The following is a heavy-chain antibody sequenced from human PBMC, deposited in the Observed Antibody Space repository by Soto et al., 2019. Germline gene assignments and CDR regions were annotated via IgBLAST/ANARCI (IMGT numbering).Heavy chain of an antibody. CDR1: GYTFSTYN. CDR2: ISRSGTTT. J-gene: IGHJ3*01. D-gene: IGHD2-15*01. V-gene: IGHV3-48*01. Sequence: EVQLVESGGGLVQPGGSLRLSCVASGYTFSTYNINWVRQAPRKGLEWVSFISRSGTTTHYADSVKGRFTISRDNAKNSLYLQINSLRVEDTAVFYCARDSKYCAGGNCYDVFDVWGQGTMVTVSS. CDR3: ARDSKYCAGGNCYDVFDV.